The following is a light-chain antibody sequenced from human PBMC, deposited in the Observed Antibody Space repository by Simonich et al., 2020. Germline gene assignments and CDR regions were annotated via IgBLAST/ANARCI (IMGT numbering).Light chain of an antibody. CDR3: QSYDSSGWV. CDR2: EDN. CDR1: SGSIASNY. J-gene: IGLJ3*02. Sequence: NFMLTQPHSVSESPGKTVTISCTRSSGSIASNYVQWYHQRPGRAPTTVIYEDNQRPSGVPDLFSGSIDSSSNSASLTISGLKTEDEADYYCQSYDSSGWVFGGGTKLTVL. V-gene: IGLV6-57*03.